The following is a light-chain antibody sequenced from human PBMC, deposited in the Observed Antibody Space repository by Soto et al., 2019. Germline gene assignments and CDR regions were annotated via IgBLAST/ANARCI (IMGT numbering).Light chain of an antibody. Sequence: QSVLTQPPSVSGAPGQRVTNSCTGSSSNIGAGYDVHWYQQLPGTAPKLLIYGNSNRPSGVPDRFSGSKSGTSASLPITGLQADDEADYYCQSYDSSVTLRVFGTGTKLTVL. J-gene: IGLJ1*01. CDR3: QSYDSSVTLRV. V-gene: IGLV1-40*01. CDR1: SSNIGAGYD. CDR2: GNS.